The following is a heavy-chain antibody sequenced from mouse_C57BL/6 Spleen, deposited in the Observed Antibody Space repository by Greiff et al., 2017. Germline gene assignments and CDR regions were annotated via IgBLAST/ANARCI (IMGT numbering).Heavy chain of an antibody. D-gene: IGHD1-1*01. J-gene: IGHJ1*03. CDR3: ARIYYYGSKYFDV. V-gene: IGHV5-6*01. Sequence: EVQVVESGGDLVKPGGSLKLSCAAYGFTFSSYGMSWVRQTPDKRLEWVATISSGGSYTYYPDSVKGRFTISRDNAKNTLYLQMSSLKSEDTAMYYCARIYYYGSKYFDVWGTGTTVTVSS. CDR1: GFTFSSYG. CDR2: ISSGGSYT.